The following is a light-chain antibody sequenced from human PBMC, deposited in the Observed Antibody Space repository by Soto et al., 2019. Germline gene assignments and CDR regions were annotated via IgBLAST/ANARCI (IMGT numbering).Light chain of an antibody. J-gene: IGLJ1*01. CDR3: SSYTSSSTSYV. Sequence: QSALTQPASVSGSPGQSITISCTGTSSDVGGYNYVSWYQQHPGNAPKLMIYDVISRPSGVSNRFSGSKSGNTASLTISGLQAEDEADYYCSSYTSSSTSYVFGTGTKLTVL. CDR2: DVI. CDR1: SSDVGGYNY. V-gene: IGLV2-14*01.